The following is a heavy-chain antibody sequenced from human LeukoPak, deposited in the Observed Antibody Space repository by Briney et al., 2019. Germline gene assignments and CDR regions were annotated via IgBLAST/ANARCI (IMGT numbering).Heavy chain of an antibody. CDR1: GFTFSSYG. CDR3: AKDRYYYGSGSYPFDY. Sequence: PGGSLRLSCAGSGFTFSSYGMHWVRQAPGKGLEWVAVISYDGSNKYYADSVKGRFTISRDNSKNTLYLQMNSLRAEDTAVYYCAKDRYYYGSGSYPFDYWGQGTLVTVSS. J-gene: IGHJ4*02. V-gene: IGHV3-30*18. D-gene: IGHD3-10*01. CDR2: ISYDGSNK.